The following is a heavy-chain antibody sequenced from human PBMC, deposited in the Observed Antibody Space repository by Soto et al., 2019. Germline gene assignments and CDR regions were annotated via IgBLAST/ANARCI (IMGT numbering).Heavy chain of an antibody. Sequence: QVQLVQSGAEVKKPGASVTVSCKSSGSGYIFTSYYVHWVRQAPGQGLEWRGVINPSAGRTTYAQNFRGRVTMTTDSATSKVYVELSSLTAEDTAVYCCARGIDIEHNYAYYGMDVWGQGTTVTVSS. J-gene: IGHJ6*02. CDR3: ARGIDIEHNYAYYGMDV. CDR2: INPSAGRT. CDR1: GYIFTSYY. V-gene: IGHV1-46*01. D-gene: IGHD2-21*01.